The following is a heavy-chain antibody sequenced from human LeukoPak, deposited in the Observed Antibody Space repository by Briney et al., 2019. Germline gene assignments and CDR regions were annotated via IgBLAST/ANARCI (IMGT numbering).Heavy chain of an antibody. CDR3: ARRYWGLRMGGGYFFDY. D-gene: IGHD7-27*01. Sequence: RGESLKISRKGSGYSFTNYWIGWVRQIPGKGLEWMGIIYPGDSETRYSPSFQGQVTISADKSVSTAYLQWSSLKASDTGMYYCARRYWGLRMGGGYFFDYWGQGTLVTVFS. J-gene: IGHJ4*02. CDR1: GYSFTNYW. CDR2: IYPGDSET. V-gene: IGHV5-51*01.